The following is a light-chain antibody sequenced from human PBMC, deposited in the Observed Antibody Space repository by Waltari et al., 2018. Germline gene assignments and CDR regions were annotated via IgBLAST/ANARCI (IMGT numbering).Light chain of an antibody. CDR2: GAS. CDR3: QHYVRLPAT. CDR1: QSVGRS. V-gene: IGKV3-20*01. Sequence: EVLLTQSPGTLSLSPGERATLSCRASQSVGRSLAWYQQKPGQAPRLLIYGASTRFTGIPDRFSGSGSGTDFSLTISRLEPEDFAVYYCQHYVRLPATFDQGTTVEIK. J-gene: IGKJ1*01.